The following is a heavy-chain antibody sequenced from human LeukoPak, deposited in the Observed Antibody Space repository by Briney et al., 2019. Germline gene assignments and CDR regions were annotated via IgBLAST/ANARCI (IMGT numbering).Heavy chain of an antibody. Sequence: GGSLRLSCAATGFTFSAYTMNWVRQAPAKGLEWVSSISSSSTYIFYTDSVKGRFTISRDNAKNSLDLQMDSLRAEDTAVYYCARSPPAAAFDIWGQGAVVTVSS. J-gene: IGHJ3*02. V-gene: IGHV3-21*06. CDR2: ISSSSTYI. CDR1: GFTFSAYT. CDR3: ARSPPAAAFDI. D-gene: IGHD2-2*01.